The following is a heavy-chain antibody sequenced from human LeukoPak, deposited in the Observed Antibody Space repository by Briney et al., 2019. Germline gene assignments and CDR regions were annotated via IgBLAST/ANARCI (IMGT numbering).Heavy chain of an antibody. J-gene: IGHJ3*02. CDR1: GGTFSSYA. CDR3: ARAAISGSYRNDAFDI. CDR2: INVNSGGT. D-gene: IGHD1-26*01. V-gene: IGHV1-2*02. Sequence: GASVKVSCKASGGTFSSYAISWVRQAPGQGLEWMGWINVNSGGTNYAQKFQGRVTMTRDTSISTAYMELSRLRSDDTAVYYCARAAISGSYRNDAFDIWGQGTMVTVSS.